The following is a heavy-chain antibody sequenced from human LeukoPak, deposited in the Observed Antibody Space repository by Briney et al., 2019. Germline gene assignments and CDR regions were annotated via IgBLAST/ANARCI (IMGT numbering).Heavy chain of an antibody. CDR3: ARGHDYFDY. CDR2: IYHSGST. V-gene: IGHV4-34*01. CDR1: GGSFSGYY. Sequence: PSETLSLTCAVYGGSFSGYYWSWIRQPPGKGLEWIGEIYHSGSTNYNPSLKSRVTISVDKSKNQFSLKLSSVTAADTAVYYCARGHDYFDYWGQGTLVTVSS. J-gene: IGHJ4*02.